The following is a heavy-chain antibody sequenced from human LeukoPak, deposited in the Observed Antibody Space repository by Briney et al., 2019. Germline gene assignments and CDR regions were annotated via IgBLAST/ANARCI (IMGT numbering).Heavy chain of an antibody. CDR1: GGSISSSSYY. V-gene: IGHV4-39*07. D-gene: IGHD6-19*01. J-gene: IGHJ4*02. Sequence: SETLSLTCTVSGGSISSSSYYWGWIRQPPGKGLEWIGSIYYSGSTYYNPSLKSRVTISVDTSKNQFSLKLSSVTAADTAVYYCAKGRQYSSGYFDYWGQGTLVTVSS. CDR3: AKGRQYSSGYFDY. CDR2: IYYSGST.